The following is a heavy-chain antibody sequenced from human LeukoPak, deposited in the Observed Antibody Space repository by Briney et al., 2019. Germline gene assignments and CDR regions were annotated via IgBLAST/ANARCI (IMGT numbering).Heavy chain of an antibody. CDR2: INTDGSDT. Sequence: GGSLRLSCAASGFTFSSYWMHWVRQAPGKGLVWVSRINTDGSDTGYADSVKGRFTISRDNAKNTVYLQINSLRAEDTALYYCARAMLDSSGRDYWGQGTLVTVSS. CDR1: GFTFSSYW. D-gene: IGHD3-22*01. J-gene: IGHJ4*02. V-gene: IGHV3-74*01. CDR3: ARAMLDSSGRDY.